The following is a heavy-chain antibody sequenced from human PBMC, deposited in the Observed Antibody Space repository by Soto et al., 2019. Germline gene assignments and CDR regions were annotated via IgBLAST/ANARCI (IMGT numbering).Heavy chain of an antibody. V-gene: IGHV3-7*01. CDR1: GFSFSSYW. CDR2: IKDDGSDK. Sequence: EVQLVESGGDLVQPGGSLRLSCAASGFSFSSYWMSWVRQAPGKGLEWVASIKDDGSDKQYADSVKGRFTISRDNARNSLFLQLNSLRAEDTAVYYCVKDYLCVWGQGTLVTVSS. D-gene: IGHD3-16*02. CDR3: VKDYLCV. J-gene: IGHJ1*01.